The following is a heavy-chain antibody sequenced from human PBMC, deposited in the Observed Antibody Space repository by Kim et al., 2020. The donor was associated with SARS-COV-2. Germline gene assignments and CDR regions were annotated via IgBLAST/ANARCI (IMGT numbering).Heavy chain of an antibody. CDR3: ARAGVLIPPWGAFDI. D-gene: IGHD2-8*01. V-gene: IGHV1-46*01. Sequence: QKFQGRVTMTRDTSTSTVYMELSSLRSEETAVYYCARAGVLIPPWGAFDIWGQGKMVTVSS. J-gene: IGHJ3*02.